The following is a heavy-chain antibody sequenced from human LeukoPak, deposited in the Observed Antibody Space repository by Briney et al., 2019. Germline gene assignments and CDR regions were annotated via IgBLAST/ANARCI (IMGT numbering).Heavy chain of an antibody. CDR2: MNPKSGNT. D-gene: IGHD4-11*01. CDR3: ARARSTVSTARIYYYYMDV. Sequence: ASVTVSCKASGYTFTSYDIKWVGQAAGQGGEGMGWMNPKSGNTEYAQTFQGRVNMTRKSARSTAYMEMSRRRGEDTAVYYCARARSTVSTARIYYYYMDVWGKGTTVTVSS. V-gene: IGHV1-8*01. CDR1: GYTFTSYD. J-gene: IGHJ6*03.